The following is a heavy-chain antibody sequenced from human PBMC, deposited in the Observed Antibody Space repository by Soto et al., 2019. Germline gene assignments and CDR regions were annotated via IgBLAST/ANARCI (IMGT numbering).Heavy chain of an antibody. V-gene: IGHV1-18*01. J-gene: IGHJ4*02. CDR3: ARDAAAGLNDY. D-gene: IGHD6-13*01. CDR2: ISAYNGNT. CDR1: GYTFTSYA. Sequence: QVQLVQSGAEVKKPGASVKVSCKASGYTFTSYAISWVRQAPGQGLEWVGWISAYNGNTNYAQKLQGRVTMTTDTSTSTAYMELRRLRSDGTAMYYCARDAAAGLNDYWGQGTLVTVSS.